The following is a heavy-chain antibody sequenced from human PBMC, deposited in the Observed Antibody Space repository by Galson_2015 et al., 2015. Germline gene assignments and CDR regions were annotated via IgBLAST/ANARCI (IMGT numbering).Heavy chain of an antibody. J-gene: IGHJ6*02. CDR2: ISWNSGSI. D-gene: IGHD2-2*01. V-gene: IGHV3-9*01. Sequence: SLRLSCAASGFTFDDYAMHWVRQAPGKGLEWVSGISWNSGSIGYADSVKGRFTISRDNAKNSLYLQMNSLRAEDTALYYCAKDRGGDCSSTSCYASLATYYYYGMDVGGQGTTVPVSS. CDR3: AKDRGGDCSSTSCYASLATYYYYGMDV. CDR1: GFTFDDYA.